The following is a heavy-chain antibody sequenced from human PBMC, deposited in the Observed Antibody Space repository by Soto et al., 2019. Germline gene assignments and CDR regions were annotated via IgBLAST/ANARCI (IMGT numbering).Heavy chain of an antibody. D-gene: IGHD5-18*01. J-gene: IGHJ4*02. V-gene: IGHV3-48*03. CDR1: GFPFSSYE. CDR2: ISSSGGTI. Sequence: SGGSLRLSCAASGFPFSSYEMNWVRQPPGKGLEWISYISSSGGTIYYADSVKGRFTISRDNAKNSLFLQMNSLRVEDTAVYYCAKDDYTTIWYTAHDAGGLDHWGRGTRVTVSS. CDR3: AKDDYTTIWYTAHDAGGLDH.